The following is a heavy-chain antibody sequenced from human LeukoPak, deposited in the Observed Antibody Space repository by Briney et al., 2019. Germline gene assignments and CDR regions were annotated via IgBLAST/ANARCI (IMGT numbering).Heavy chain of an antibody. CDR3: ASGSAPYDSSGYYYAPWF. CDR1: GYTFTSYA. Sequence: GASVKVSCKASGYTFTSYAMHWVRQAPGQRLEWMGWINAGNGNTKYSQKFQGRVTITRDTSASTAYMELSSLRSEDTAVYYCASGSAPYDSSGYYYAPWFWGQGTLVTVSS. CDR2: INAGNGNT. J-gene: IGHJ4*02. D-gene: IGHD3-22*01. V-gene: IGHV1-3*01.